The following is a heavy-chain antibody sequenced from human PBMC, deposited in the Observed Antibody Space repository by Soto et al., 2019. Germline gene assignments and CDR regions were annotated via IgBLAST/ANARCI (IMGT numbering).Heavy chain of an antibody. CDR2: INAGNGNT. Sequence: ASVKVSCKASGYTFTSYAMHWVRQAPGQRLEWMGWINAGNGNTKYSQKFQGRVTITRDTSASTAYMELSSLRSEDTAVYYCARGSFDWLLKAPGWFDPWGQGTLVTVS. CDR3: ARGSFDWLLKAPGWFDP. V-gene: IGHV1-3*01. CDR1: GYTFTSYA. J-gene: IGHJ5*02. D-gene: IGHD3-9*01.